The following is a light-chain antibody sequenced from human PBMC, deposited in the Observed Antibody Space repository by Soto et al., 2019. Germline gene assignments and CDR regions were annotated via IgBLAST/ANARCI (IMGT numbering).Light chain of an antibody. CDR3: QQDTSFPFT. J-gene: IGKJ3*01. V-gene: IGKV1-12*01. CDR1: QGISNW. Sequence: DIQMTQSPSSVSASVGDRVTITCRASQGISNWLAWYQQKPGKAPKLLIYATSNLQSGVPSRFSGSGSGTDFTLTINNLQPEDFATYYCQQDTSFPFTFGPGTKVDVK. CDR2: ATS.